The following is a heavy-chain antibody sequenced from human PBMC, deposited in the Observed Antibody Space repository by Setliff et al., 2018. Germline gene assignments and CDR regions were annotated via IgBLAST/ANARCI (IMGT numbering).Heavy chain of an antibody. CDR1: GFTFDGYD. CDR2: ISGPGGST. J-gene: IGHJ6*02. CDR3: AKHGAYNDFLTGYNFYYDMDV. V-gene: IGHV3-23*01. D-gene: IGHD3-9*01. Sequence: LRLSCAASGFTFDGYDMSWVRQPPGRGLEWVSAISGPGGSTYYADPVKGRFTISRDNSKNTLYLQMNSLRAEDTAVYYCAKHGAYNDFLTGYNFYYDMDVWGQGTTVTVSS.